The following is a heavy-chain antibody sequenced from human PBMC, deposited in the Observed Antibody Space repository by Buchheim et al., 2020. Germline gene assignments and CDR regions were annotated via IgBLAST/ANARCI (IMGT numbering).Heavy chain of an antibody. Sequence: QVQLVQSGAEVKKPGSSVKVSCKVSGGTFSNYAINWVRQAPGQGLEWMGGIIPVFDTQDYAQTFQGRVTITADESTSTAYMELSSLRSGDTAVYYCAGDRGSHWTRDYWGRGTL. J-gene: IGHJ4*02. CDR3: AGDRGSHWTRDY. V-gene: IGHV1-69*01. D-gene: IGHD1-26*01. CDR1: GGTFSNYA. CDR2: IIPVFDTQ.